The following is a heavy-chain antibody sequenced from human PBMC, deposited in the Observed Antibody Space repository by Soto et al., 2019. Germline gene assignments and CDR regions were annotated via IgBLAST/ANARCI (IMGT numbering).Heavy chain of an antibody. Sequence: EVQLVQSVAEVKKPGESLRISCQGSGYTFSNNWMSWVRQKPGKGLEWMGKIDPSGSYTDYSPSFQGHVSLSVDKSVSTAYLQWSSLKASDSAIYYCARNIITFGGTPTSPEGDFGMDDWGHGTPVTVSS. J-gene: IGHJ6*02. CDR2: IDPSGSYT. D-gene: IGHD3-16*01. CDR1: GYTFSNNW. V-gene: IGHV5-10-1*03. CDR3: ARNIITFGGTPTSPEGDFGMDD.